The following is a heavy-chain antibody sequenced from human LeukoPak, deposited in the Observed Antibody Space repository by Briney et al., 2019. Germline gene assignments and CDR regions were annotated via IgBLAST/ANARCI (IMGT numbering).Heavy chain of an antibody. CDR2: ISSSSSYI. D-gene: IGHD1-26*01. CDR3: AKDGGSYLYYFDY. CDR1: GFTFSSYS. J-gene: IGHJ4*02. Sequence: GGSLRLSCAASGFTFSSYSMNWVRQAPGKGLEWVSSISSSSSYIYYADSVKGRFTISRDNSKNTLYLQMNSLRAEDTAVYYCAKDGGSYLYYFDYWGQGTLVTVSS. V-gene: IGHV3-21*01.